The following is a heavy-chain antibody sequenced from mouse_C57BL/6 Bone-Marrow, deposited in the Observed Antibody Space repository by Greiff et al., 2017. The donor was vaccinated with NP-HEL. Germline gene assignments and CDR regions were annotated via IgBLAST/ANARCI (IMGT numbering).Heavy chain of an antibody. CDR3: AREEVYYYGSSDFDY. J-gene: IGHJ2*01. V-gene: IGHV1-26*01. CDR2: INPNNGGT. D-gene: IGHD1-1*01. Sequence: EVQLQQSGPELVKPGASVKISCKASGYTFTDYYMNWVKQSHGKSLEWIGDINPNNGGTSYNQKFKGKATLTVDKSSSTAYMELRSLTSEDSAVYYCAREEVYYYGSSDFDYWGQGTTLTVSS. CDR1: GYTFTDYY.